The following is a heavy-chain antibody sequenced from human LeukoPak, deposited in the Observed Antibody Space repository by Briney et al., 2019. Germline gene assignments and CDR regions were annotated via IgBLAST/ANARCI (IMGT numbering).Heavy chain of an antibody. Sequence: ASVKVSCKASGYTFTSYGISWVRQAPGQGLEWMGWISAYNGNTNYAQKLQGRVTMTTDTSTSTAYMELRSLRSDDTAVYYCARVKIAARGYYYYYMDVWGKGTTVTVSS. V-gene: IGHV1-18*01. J-gene: IGHJ6*03. CDR2: ISAYNGNT. CDR3: ARVKIAARGYYYYYMDV. D-gene: IGHD6-6*01. CDR1: GYTFTSYG.